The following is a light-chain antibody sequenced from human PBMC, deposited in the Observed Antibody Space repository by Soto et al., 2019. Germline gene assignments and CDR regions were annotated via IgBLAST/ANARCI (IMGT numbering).Light chain of an antibody. CDR2: GAS. CDR1: QSLSSRY. J-gene: IGKJ4*01. V-gene: IGKV3-20*01. CDR3: QQYSSSPPT. Sequence: EIVLTQSPGTLSLSPGDRATLSCRASQSLSSRYLAWYRQKPGQAPRHLIYGASNRATGILDRFSGSGSGTDFTLTISRLEPDDFAVYYCQQYSSSPPTFGGGTKVEIK.